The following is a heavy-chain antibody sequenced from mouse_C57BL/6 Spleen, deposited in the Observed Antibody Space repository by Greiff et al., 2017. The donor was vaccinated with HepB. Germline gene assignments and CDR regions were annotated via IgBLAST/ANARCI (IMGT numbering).Heavy chain of an antibody. D-gene: IGHD2-1*01. V-gene: IGHV5-4*03. Sequence: DVMLVESGGGLVKPGGSLKLSCAASGFTFSSYAMSWVRQTPEKRLEWVATISDGGSYTYYPDNVKGRFTISRDNAKNNLYLQMSHLKSEDTAMYYCARAIYKRDAMDYWGQGTSVTVSS. CDR1: GFTFSSYA. CDR3: ARAIYKRDAMDY. J-gene: IGHJ4*01. CDR2: ISDGGSYT.